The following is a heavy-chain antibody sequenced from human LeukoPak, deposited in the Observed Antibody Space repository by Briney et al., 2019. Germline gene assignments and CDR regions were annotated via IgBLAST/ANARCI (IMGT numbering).Heavy chain of an antibody. J-gene: IGHJ4*02. CDR1: GFTFSSYG. CDR2: ISGSGGST. D-gene: IGHD3-10*01. Sequence: HTGGSLRLSCAAYGFTFSSYGMSWVRQAPGKGLEWVSAISGSGGSTYYADSVKGRFTISRDNSKNTLYLQMNSLRAEDTALYYCAKPEYGSGNKYDYWGQGTLVTVSS. CDR3: AKPEYGSGNKYDY. V-gene: IGHV3-23*01.